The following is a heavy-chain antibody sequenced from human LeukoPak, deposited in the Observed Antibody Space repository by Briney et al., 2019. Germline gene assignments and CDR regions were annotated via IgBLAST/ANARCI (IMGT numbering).Heavy chain of an antibody. CDR3: ARDRGLYSGYDLSYFDY. CDR1: GFTFSTYG. V-gene: IGHV3-33*01. D-gene: IGHD5-12*01. CDR2: TWHDGSNK. J-gene: IGHJ4*02. Sequence: PGRSLRLSCAASGFTFSTYGMHWVRQAPDKGLEWVAVTWHDGSNKYYADSVKGRFTISRDNPKNTLYLQMNSLRAEDTAVYYCARDRGLYSGYDLSYFDYWGQGTLVSVSS.